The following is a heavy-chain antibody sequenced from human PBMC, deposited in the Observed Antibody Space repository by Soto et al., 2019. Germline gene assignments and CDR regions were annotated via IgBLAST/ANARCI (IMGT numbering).Heavy chain of an antibody. CDR3: AKDQIRDIVAVVAATGFDY. Sequence: GGSLRLSCAASGFTFSSYAMSWVRQSPGNGLEWVSAISGSGGSTYYADSVKGRFPISRDNSKNTLYLQMNSLRAEDTAVYYCAKDQIRDIVAVVAATGFDYWGQGTLVTVSS. J-gene: IGHJ4*02. D-gene: IGHD2-15*01. CDR1: GFTFSSYA. V-gene: IGHV3-23*01. CDR2: ISGSGGST.